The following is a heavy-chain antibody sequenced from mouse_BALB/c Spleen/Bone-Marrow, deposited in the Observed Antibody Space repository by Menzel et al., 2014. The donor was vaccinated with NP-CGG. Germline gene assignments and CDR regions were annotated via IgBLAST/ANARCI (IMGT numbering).Heavy chain of an antibody. Sequence: EVQLQQSGAELVEPGASVKLSCTASGFNIKDTYMHWVKQRPEQGLEWIGRIDPANGNTKYDPKFQGKATITTDTSSNTAYLQVSSLTSEDTAVYYCASATTATYYAMDYWGQGTSVTVSS. CDR1: GFNIKDTY. CDR2: IDPANGNT. D-gene: IGHD1-2*01. CDR3: ASATTATYYAMDY. V-gene: IGHV14-3*02. J-gene: IGHJ4*01.